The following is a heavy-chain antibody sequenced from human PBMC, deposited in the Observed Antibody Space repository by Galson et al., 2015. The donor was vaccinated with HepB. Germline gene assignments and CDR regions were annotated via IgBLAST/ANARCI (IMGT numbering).Heavy chain of an antibody. CDR3: ARDLYDILTGSRLPGYDHFGMDV. V-gene: IGHV1-2*02. D-gene: IGHD3-9*01. Sequence: SVKVSCKASGYTFTNFYIHWVRQVPGQGPECMGWVNPNSGATTYTPKFQDRLTMTRDTSLRTVYMELNRLTSDDTAVYYCARDLYDILTGSRLPGYDHFGMDVGGQGTAVTGSS. CDR1: GYTFTNFY. CDR2: VNPNSGAT. J-gene: IGHJ6*02.